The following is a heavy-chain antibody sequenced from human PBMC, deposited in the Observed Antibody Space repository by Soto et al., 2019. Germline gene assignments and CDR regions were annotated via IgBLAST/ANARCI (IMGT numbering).Heavy chain of an antibody. J-gene: IGHJ3*02. CDR1: GGSISSYY. Sequence: SETLSLTCTVSGGSISSYYWSWMRQPPGKGLEWIGYIYYSGSTNYNPSLKSRVTISVDTSKNQFSLKLSSVTAADTAVYYCARDRPTIFGEGHAFDIWGQGTMVTVSS. CDR3: ARDRPTIFGEGHAFDI. V-gene: IGHV4-59*01. CDR2: IYYSGST. D-gene: IGHD3-3*01.